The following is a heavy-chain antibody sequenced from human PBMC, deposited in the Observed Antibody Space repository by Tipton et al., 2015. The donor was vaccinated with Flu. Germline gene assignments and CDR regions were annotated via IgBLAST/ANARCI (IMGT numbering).Heavy chain of an antibody. CDR3: AKGDTLFEP. V-gene: IGHV4-4*08. D-gene: IGHD2-21*02. Sequence: TLSLTCTVSGGSISSNYWSWLRQPPGKGLEWLGYIYSTGNTKYNPSLERRVTISVDTAKNQFSLKVRSVTTADTAVYYCAKGDTLFEPWGQGALVTVSS. CDR1: GGSISSNY. CDR2: IYSTGNT. J-gene: IGHJ5*02.